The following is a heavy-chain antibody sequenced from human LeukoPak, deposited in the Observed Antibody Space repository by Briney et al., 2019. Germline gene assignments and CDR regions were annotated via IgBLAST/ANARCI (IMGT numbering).Heavy chain of an antibody. CDR3: ASQGGFDD. CDR1: GISFSSHG. Sequence: GSLRLSCAASGISFSSHGMHWVRQAPGKGLEWVAVIWYDGSNIYYADSVKGRFTISRDNSKNTLYLQMNSLRAEDTALYYCASQGGFDDWGQGTLVTVSS. J-gene: IGHJ4*02. CDR2: IWYDGSNI. D-gene: IGHD3-16*01. V-gene: IGHV3-33*03.